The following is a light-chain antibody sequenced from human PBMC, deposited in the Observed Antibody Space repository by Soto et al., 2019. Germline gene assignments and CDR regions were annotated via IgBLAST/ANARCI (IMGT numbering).Light chain of an antibody. Sequence: DIQMTQSPSTLSASVGDRVTITCRASQSISNSLAWYQQKPGKAPNLLIYKASSLVSGVPSRFSGSGSGTEFTLTISSLQPDDFATYYCRQYVSYPVTFGGGTKVEMK. CDR1: QSISNS. CDR3: RQYVSYPVT. J-gene: IGKJ4*01. V-gene: IGKV1-5*03. CDR2: KAS.